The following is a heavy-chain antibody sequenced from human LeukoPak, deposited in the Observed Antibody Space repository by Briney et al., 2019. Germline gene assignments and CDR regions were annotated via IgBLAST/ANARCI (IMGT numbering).Heavy chain of an antibody. D-gene: IGHD1-1*01. J-gene: IGHJ4*02. CDR2: ISPSGDIT. V-gene: IGHV3-23*01. CDR1: GFTFSSYE. CDR3: AQDLAYIRFHH. Sequence: GGSLRLSCAASGFTFSSYERNWVRQAPGKGVEWVSGISPSGDITYYAGSVKGGFTISRDNSKDTVYLQMDSLRFEDAAVYYCAQDLAYIRFHHWGQGTLLTVSS.